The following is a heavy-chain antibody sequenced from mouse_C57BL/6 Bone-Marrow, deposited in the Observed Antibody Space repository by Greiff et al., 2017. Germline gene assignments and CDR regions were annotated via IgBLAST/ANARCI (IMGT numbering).Heavy chain of an antibody. Sequence: VQLQQPGAELVKPGASVKMSCKASGYTFTSYWITWVKQRPGQGLEWIGDIYPGSGSTNYNEKFKSKATLTVDTSSSTAYMLLSSLTSEDSAVYYCARTGVAHYYAMDYWGQGTSVTVSS. J-gene: IGHJ4*01. CDR1: GYTFTSYW. D-gene: IGHD1-1*01. CDR3: ARTGVAHYYAMDY. V-gene: IGHV1-55*01. CDR2: IYPGSGST.